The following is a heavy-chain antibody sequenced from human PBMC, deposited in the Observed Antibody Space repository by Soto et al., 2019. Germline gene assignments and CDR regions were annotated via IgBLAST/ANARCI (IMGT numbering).Heavy chain of an antibody. CDR2: IYYSGST. D-gene: IGHD2-15*01. CDR3: ASGPVVVVAATDYSYYGMDV. V-gene: IGHV4-31*03. CDR1: GGSISSGGYY. J-gene: IGHJ6*02. Sequence: QVQLQESGPGLVKPSQTLSLTCTVSGGSISSGGYYWSWIRQHPGKALEWIGYIYYSGSTYYNPSLKSRVTISVDTSKNQFSLKLSSVTAADTAVYYCASGPVVVVAATDYSYYGMDVWGQGTTVTVSS.